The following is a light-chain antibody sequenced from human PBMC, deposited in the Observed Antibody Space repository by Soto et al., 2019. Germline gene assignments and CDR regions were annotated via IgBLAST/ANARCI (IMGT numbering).Light chain of an antibody. J-gene: IGKJ1*01. Sequence: DIQMTQSPSTLSASVGDRVTITCRASQSIDSWLAWYQQKPGKAPNLLIYAASSLQSGVPSRFSGSGSGTDFTLTISSLQRDDFAIYYCQQYNPYSRTFGQGTKVDIK. CDR3: QQYNPYSRT. V-gene: IGKV1-5*01. CDR1: QSIDSW. CDR2: AAS.